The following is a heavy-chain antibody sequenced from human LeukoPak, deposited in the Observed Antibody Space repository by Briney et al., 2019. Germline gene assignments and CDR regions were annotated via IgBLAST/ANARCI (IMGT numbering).Heavy chain of an antibody. D-gene: IGHD3-10*01. V-gene: IGHV3-30-3*01. Sequence: PGGSLRLSCAASGFTFSSYAMHWVRQAPGKGLEWVAVISYDGSNKYYADSVKGRFTISRDNSKNTLYLQMNSLRAEDTAVYYCAQRGPDYWGQGTLVTVSS. J-gene: IGHJ4*02. CDR2: ISYDGSNK. CDR3: AQRGPDY. CDR1: GFTFSSYA.